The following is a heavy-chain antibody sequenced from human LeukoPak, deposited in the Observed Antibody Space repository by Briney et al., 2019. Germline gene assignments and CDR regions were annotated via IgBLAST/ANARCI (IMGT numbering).Heavy chain of an antibody. V-gene: IGHV3-48*03. J-gene: IGHJ3*02. CDR3: ARDTPLYADSPDAFDI. Sequence: GGSLRLSCAASGFSFSSYEMNWVRQAPGKGLEWVSYIGSSGSTVYYADSVKGRFTTSRDNAKNSLYLQMTSLRDEDTAVYYCARDTPLYADSPDAFDIWGQGTMVTVSS. CDR1: GFSFSSYE. CDR2: IGSSGSTV. D-gene: IGHD2/OR15-2a*01.